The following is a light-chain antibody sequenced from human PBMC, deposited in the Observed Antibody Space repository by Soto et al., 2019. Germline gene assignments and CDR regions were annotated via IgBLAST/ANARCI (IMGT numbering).Light chain of an antibody. Sequence: EIVLTQSPGTLSLSPGDGATLSCRASQTVGNNYLAWYQLRPGQAPRLLIHGASSRATGIPDRFSGSGSGTEFTLTIGRLEPEDFAVYYCQQYDRVPRTFGQGTKVEIK. J-gene: IGKJ1*01. CDR3: QQYDRVPRT. V-gene: IGKV3-20*01. CDR2: GAS. CDR1: QTVGNNY.